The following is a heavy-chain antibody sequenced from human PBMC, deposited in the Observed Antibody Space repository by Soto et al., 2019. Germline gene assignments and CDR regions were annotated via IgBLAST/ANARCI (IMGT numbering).Heavy chain of an antibody. J-gene: IGHJ4*02. CDR2: IDHDGPT. V-gene: IGHV3-74*01. CDR3: VRDSHGDY. CDR1: GLTFSNYC. Sequence: EVQLVESGGGLVQPGGSLRLSCAGSGLTFSNYCMHWVRQAPGKGLEWVSRIDHDGPTDYADSVRGRFTISRDNAENTLYLQMNSLTPDDTAVYYCVRDSHGDYWGQGTLVTVSS.